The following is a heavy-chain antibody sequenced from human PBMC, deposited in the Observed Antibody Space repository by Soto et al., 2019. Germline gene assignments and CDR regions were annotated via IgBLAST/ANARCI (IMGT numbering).Heavy chain of an antibody. Sequence: SETLSLTCAVSGGSISSSYWWSWVRQAPGKRLQWSGEIYHSGITNYNPSLRSRVSMSVDKSNDEFSLSLTSVTASVTAVYYCATLPPRIVVVFTEMPTWGQG. J-gene: IGHJ5*02. V-gene: IGHV4-4*02. D-gene: IGHD2-21*01. CDR1: GGSISSSYW. CDR3: ATLPPRIVVVFTEMPT. CDR2: IYHSGIT.